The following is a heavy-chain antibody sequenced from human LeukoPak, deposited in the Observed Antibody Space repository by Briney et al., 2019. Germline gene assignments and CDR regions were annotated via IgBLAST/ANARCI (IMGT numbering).Heavy chain of an antibody. D-gene: IGHD2-15*01. CDR3: ARDRGTVVVAANNNWFDP. V-gene: IGHV3-48*04. Sequence: GGSLRLSCAASGFTFSSYSMNWVRQAPGKGLEWVSYISSSGSTIYYADSVKGRFTISRDNAKNSLYLQMNSLRAEDTAVYYCARDRGTVVVAANNNWFDPWGQGTLVTVSS. J-gene: IGHJ5*02. CDR1: GFTFSSYS. CDR2: ISSSGSTI.